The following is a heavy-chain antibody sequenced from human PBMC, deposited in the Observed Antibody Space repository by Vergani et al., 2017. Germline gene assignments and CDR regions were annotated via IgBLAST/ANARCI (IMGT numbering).Heavy chain of an antibody. CDR1: GGSISSHY. Sequence: QVQLQESGPGLVKPSETLSLTCTVSGGSISSHYWSWIRQPPGKGLEWIGYIYYSGSTNYNPSLKSRVTISVDTSKNQFSLKLSSVTAADTAVYYCARVNDYSNYGMSVQGLYYYYYYMDVWGKGTTVTVSS. CDR3: ARVNDYSNYGMSVQGLYYYYYYMDV. J-gene: IGHJ6*03. D-gene: IGHD4-11*01. CDR2: IYYSGST. V-gene: IGHV4-59*11.